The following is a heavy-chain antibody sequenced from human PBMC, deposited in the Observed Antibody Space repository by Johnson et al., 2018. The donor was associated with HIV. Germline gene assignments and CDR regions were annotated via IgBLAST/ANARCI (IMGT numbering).Heavy chain of an antibody. CDR2: IRYDGSGK. J-gene: IGHJ3*02. CDR1: GFTFSDYY. V-gene: IGHV3-30*02. CDR3: AKDMARWLQLSAFDI. Sequence: QVQLVESGGGLVKPGGSLRLSCAASGFTFSDYYMSWIRQAPGKGLDWVTFIRYDGSGKYYADSVNGRFTISRDNSKNTLYLQMNSLRAEDTALYYCAKDMARWLQLSAFDIWGQGTMVTVSS. D-gene: IGHD5-24*01.